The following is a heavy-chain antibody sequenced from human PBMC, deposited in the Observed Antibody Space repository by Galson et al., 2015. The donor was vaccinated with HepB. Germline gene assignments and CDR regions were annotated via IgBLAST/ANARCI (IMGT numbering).Heavy chain of an antibody. CDR2: IYYSGRT. CDR3: ARQPYISGWRYWYFDL. V-gene: IGHV4-39*01. CDR1: GGSIRSSTYY. J-gene: IGHJ2*01. Sequence: ETLSLPCPVSGGSIRSSTYYWVWVRPPPGKGLEWIGSIYYSGRTFYNPSPKSRVTISVDASKNQFSLKVRSVTAADTAPYYCARQPYISGWRYWYFDLWGRGTLVTVSS. D-gene: IGHD6-19*01.